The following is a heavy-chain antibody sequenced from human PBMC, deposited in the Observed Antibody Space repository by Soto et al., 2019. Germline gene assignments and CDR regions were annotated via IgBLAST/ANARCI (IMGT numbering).Heavy chain of an antibody. CDR1: GGSISSYY. CDR2: IYYSGST. J-gene: IGHJ5*02. D-gene: IGHD6-19*01. V-gene: IGHV4-59*01. Sequence: SETLSLTCTVSGGSISSYYWSWIRQPPGKGLEWIGYIYYSGSTNYNPSLKSRVTISVDTSKNQFSLKLSSVTAADTAVYYCALADSSGWYHSRFRLDPCGQGPLVTVYS. CDR3: ALADSSGWYHSRFRLDP.